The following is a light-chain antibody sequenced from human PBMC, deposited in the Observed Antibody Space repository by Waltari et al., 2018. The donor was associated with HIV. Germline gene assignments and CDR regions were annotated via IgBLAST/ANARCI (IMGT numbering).Light chain of an antibody. CDR2: AAS. Sequence: IQMTQSPSSLSASVGDRVTITCRANQSIATYLNWYQHKPGKAPNLLIYAASSLLTGVSSRVTGSGSGTDFALTISSLQPEDSASYFCQQSYDMPYTFGQGTKLEI. CDR3: QQSYDMPYT. V-gene: IGKV1-39*01. CDR1: QSIATY. J-gene: IGKJ2*01.